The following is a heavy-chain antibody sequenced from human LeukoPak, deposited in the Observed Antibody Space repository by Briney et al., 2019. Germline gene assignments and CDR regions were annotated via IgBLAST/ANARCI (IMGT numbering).Heavy chain of an antibody. Sequence: SETLSLTCTVSGGPISSYYWSWIRQPPGKGLEWIGYIYYSGSTNYNPSLKSRVTISVDTSKNQFSLKLSSVTAADTAVYYCANTTRVAPGGRAEYFQHWGQGILVIVSS. CDR1: GGPISSYY. V-gene: IGHV4-59*08. J-gene: IGHJ1*01. CDR2: IYYSGST. D-gene: IGHD1-1*01. CDR3: ANTTRVAPGGRAEYFQH.